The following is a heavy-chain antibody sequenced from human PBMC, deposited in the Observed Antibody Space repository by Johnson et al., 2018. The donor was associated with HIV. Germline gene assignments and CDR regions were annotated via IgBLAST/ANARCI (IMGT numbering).Heavy chain of an antibody. Sequence: VHLVESGGGVVQPGRSLRLSCAASGFTFSSSVMSWVRQAPGKGLEWVSAISGSGSTIYYADSVKCRVTISRHNAKNSLYLQMNSLRAEDTAVYYCARDRYCSGGSCYLRSRADAFDIWGQGTMVTVSS. CDR3: ARDRYCSGGSCYLRSRADAFDI. V-gene: IGHV3-48*04. D-gene: IGHD2-15*01. CDR1: GFTFSSSV. CDR2: ISGSGSTI. J-gene: IGHJ3*02.